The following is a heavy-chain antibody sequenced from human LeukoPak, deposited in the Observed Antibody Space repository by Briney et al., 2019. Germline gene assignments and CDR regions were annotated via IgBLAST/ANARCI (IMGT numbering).Heavy chain of an antibody. J-gene: IGHJ4*02. CDR2: INHSGST. Sequence: SETLSLTCAVSGASISGSGYYLGWIRQPPGKGLEWIGEINHSGSTNYNLSLKSRVTISVDTSKNQFSLKLSSVTAADTAVYYCARQTGSGLFILPGGQGTLVTVSS. CDR3: ARQTGSGLFILP. CDR1: GASISGSGYY. V-gene: IGHV4-39*01. D-gene: IGHD3/OR15-3a*01.